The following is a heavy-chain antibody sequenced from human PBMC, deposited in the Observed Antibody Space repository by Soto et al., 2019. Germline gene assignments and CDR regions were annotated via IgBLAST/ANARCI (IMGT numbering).Heavy chain of an antibody. Sequence: SETLSLTCTVSGGSINSGSYYWGWIRQSPGKGLEWIGSFYYRGSSYYNPSLKRRLTISVDTSKSQFSLTLSSVTAADTAVYYCARIPQWLGMRHYFYGMDVWGQGTTVT. D-gene: IGHD6-19*01. J-gene: IGHJ6*02. CDR3: ARIPQWLGMRHYFYGMDV. V-gene: IGHV4-39*01. CDR1: GGSINSGSYY. CDR2: FYYRGSS.